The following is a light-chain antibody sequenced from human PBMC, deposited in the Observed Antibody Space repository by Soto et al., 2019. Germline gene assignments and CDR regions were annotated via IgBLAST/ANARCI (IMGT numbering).Light chain of an antibody. J-gene: IGLJ1*01. Sequence: AGVTQAPSLIVSHGGTVTLTCRSSTGAVTSGHYPHWFQQSPGQAPRTLIYDATNKPSWTPGRLSGSLIGDKAALTLSGVQPEDEAQYYCLLFFSAASVFGPGTKVTVL. V-gene: IGLV7-46*01. CDR3: LLFFSAASV. CDR1: TGAVTSGHY. CDR2: DAT.